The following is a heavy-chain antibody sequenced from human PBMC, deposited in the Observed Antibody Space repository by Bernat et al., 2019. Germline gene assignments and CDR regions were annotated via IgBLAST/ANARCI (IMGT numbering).Heavy chain of an antibody. V-gene: IGHV3-30*13. J-gene: IGHJ4*02. D-gene: IGHD6-6*01. CDR1: GFAFSSYW. Sequence: VHLVESGGGLVQPGGSLRLSCAASGFAFSSYWMNWVRQAPGKGLEWVAVISYDGSNEYYADSVKGRFTISRDNSKNRLYLQMNSLRTEDTAVYYCAREIEALDYWGQGTLVTVSS. CDR2: ISYDGSNE. CDR3: AREIEALDY.